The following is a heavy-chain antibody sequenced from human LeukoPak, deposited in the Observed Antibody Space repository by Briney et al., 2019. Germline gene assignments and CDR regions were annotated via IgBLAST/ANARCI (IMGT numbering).Heavy chain of an antibody. J-gene: IGHJ4*02. CDR2: IWYDGSNK. D-gene: IGHD3-16*01. CDR3: AREITDYFDY. CDR1: GLTCSSYV. Sequence: GGSLRRSCAASGLTCSSYVMHTVRAAPGTRLEWVAVIWYDGSNKYYADSVKGRFTISRDNSKNTLYLQMNSLRAEDTAVYYCAREITDYFDYWGQGTLVTVSS. V-gene: IGHV3-33*01.